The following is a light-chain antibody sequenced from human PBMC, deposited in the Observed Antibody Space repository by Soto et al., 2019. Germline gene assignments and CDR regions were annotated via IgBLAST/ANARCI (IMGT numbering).Light chain of an antibody. J-gene: IGKJ1*01. CDR2: KAS. CDR1: QSISSW. Sequence: IKMTQSPSTLSASVGDRVTITFRASQSISSWLAWYQQKPGKAPKLLIYKASSLESGVPSRFSGSGSGTEFTLTISSLQPDDFASYYCQHYNSYSWTFGQGTKVDI. CDR3: QHYNSYSWT. V-gene: IGKV1-5*03.